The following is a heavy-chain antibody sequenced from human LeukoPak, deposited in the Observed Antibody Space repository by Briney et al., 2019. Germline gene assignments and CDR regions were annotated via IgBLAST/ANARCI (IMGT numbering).Heavy chain of an antibody. CDR2: FDPEDGET. D-gene: IGHD5-18*01. CDR1: GYTLTELS. J-gene: IGHJ6*02. Sequence: ASVKVSCKVSGYTLTELSMHWVRQAPGKGLEWMGGFDPEDGETIYAQKFQGRVTMTEDTSTDTAYMELSGLRSEDTAVYYCATVGGYSYGYYWAVYYYGMDVWGQGTTVTVSS. V-gene: IGHV1-24*01. CDR3: ATVGGYSYGYYWAVYYYGMDV.